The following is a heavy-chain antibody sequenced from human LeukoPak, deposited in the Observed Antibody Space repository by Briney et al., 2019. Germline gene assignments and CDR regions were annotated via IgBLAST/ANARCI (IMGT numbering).Heavy chain of an antibody. CDR3: ARVRIQRKYYFDY. D-gene: IGHD5-18*01. J-gene: IGHJ4*02. CDR1: GGTFSSYA. CDR2: IIPIFGTA. V-gene: IGHV1-69*06. Sequence: GASVKVSCKASGGTFSSYAISWVRQAPGQGLEWMGGIIPIFGTANYAQKFQGRVTITADKSTSTAYMELSSLRSEDTAVYYCARVRIQRKYYFDYWGQGTLVTVSS.